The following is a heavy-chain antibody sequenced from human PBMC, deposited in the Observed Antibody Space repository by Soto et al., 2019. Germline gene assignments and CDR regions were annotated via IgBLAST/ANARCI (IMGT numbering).Heavy chain of an antibody. J-gene: IGHJ5*02. D-gene: IGHD2-15*01. CDR3: ARDLGYCSGGSCYTYNWFDP. CDR1: GYTFTSYA. CDR2: INAGNGNT. V-gene: IGHV1-3*01. Sequence: ASVKVCCKASGYTFTSYAMHWVRQAPGQRLEWMGWINAGNGNTKYSQKFQGRVTITRDTSASTAYMELSSLRSEDTAVYYCARDLGYCSGGSCYTYNWFDPWGQGTLVTVSS.